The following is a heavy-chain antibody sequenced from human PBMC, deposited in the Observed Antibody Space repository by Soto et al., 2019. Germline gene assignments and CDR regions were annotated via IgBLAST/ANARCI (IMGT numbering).Heavy chain of an antibody. J-gene: IGHJ5*02. CDR3: ARDDQQPVTRWLDP. D-gene: IGHD6-13*01. Sequence: SETLSLTCTVSGGSISSYYWSWIRQPAGKGLEWIGRIYTSGSTNYNPSLKSRVTMSVDTSKNQFSLKLSSVTAADTAVYYCARDDQQPVTRWLDPWGQGTLVTVSS. CDR2: IYTSGST. V-gene: IGHV4-4*07. CDR1: GGSISSYY.